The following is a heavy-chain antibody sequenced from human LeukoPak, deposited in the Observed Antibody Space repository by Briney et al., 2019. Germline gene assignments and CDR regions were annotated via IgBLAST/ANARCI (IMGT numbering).Heavy chain of an antibody. D-gene: IGHD3-22*01. J-gene: IGHJ4*02. CDR1: GFTFSSYA. CDR3: AKLRAYYYDSSGYSETKTPQIYFDY. V-gene: IGHV3-23*01. CDR2: ISGSGGST. Sequence: GGSLRLSCAASGFTFSSYAMSWVRQAPGKGLEWVSAISGSGGSTYYADSVRGRFTISRDNSKNTLYLRMNSLRAEDTAVYYCAKLRAYYYDSSGYSETKTPQIYFDYWGQGTLVTVSS.